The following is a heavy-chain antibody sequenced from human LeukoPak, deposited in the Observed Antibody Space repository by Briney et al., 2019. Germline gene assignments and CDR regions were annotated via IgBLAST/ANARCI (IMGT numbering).Heavy chain of an antibody. V-gene: IGHV4-61*08. D-gene: IGHD1-26*01. CDR1: GGSISSGDYY. Sequence: PSETLSLTCTVSGGSISSGDYYWSWIRRPPGKGLEWIGYIYYSGSTNYNPSLKSRVTISVDTSKNQFSLKLSSVTAADTAVYYCARDKDGAGNWFDPWGQGTLVTVSS. J-gene: IGHJ5*02. CDR2: IYYSGST. CDR3: ARDKDGAGNWFDP.